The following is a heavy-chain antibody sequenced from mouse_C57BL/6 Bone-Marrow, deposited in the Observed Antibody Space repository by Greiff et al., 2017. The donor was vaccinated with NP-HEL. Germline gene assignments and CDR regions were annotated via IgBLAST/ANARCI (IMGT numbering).Heavy chain of an antibody. V-gene: IGHV5-4*01. Sequence: EVQLVESGGGLVKPGGSLKLSCAASGFTFSSYAMSWVRQTPEKRLEWVATISDGGSYTYYPDNVKGRFTISRDNAKNNLYLQMSHLKSEDTAMYYCARSGDYDVFHYYAMDYWGQGTSVTVSS. CDR2: ISDGGSYT. CDR3: ARSGDYDVFHYYAMDY. CDR1: GFTFSSYA. J-gene: IGHJ4*01. D-gene: IGHD2-4*01.